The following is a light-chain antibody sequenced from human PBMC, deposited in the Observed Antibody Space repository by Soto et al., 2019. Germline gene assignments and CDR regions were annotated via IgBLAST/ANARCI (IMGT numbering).Light chain of an antibody. V-gene: IGLV2-14*01. CDR1: SSDVGGYNY. J-gene: IGLJ2*01. CDR2: EVS. CDR3: SSYTSSSTVV. Sequence: QSALTQPASVSGSPGQWITISCTGTSSDVGGYNYVSWYQQHTGKAPKLMIYEVSNRPSGVSNRFSGSKSGNTASLTISGLQAEDEADYYCSSYTSSSTVVFGGGTKLTVL.